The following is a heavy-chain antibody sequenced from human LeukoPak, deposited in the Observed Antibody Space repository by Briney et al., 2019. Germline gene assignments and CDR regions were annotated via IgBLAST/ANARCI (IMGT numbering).Heavy chain of an antibody. D-gene: IGHD1-26*01. J-gene: IGHJ4*02. V-gene: IGHV4-4*02. CDR1: GVSISGSNW. Sequence: PSETLSLTCAVSGVSISGSNWWSWVRQSPGKGLEWIGEIYHRGSTNYNPSLKSRVIISVDKSKNQFSLKLSSVTAADTAMYYCAIDRRASGSYYADWGQGTLVTVS. CDR2: IYHRGST. CDR3: AIDRRASGSYYAD.